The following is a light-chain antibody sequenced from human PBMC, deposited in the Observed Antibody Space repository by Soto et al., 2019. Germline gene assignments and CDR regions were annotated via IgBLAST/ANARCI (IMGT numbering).Light chain of an antibody. CDR3: CSYADSTTWV. J-gene: IGLJ1*01. CDR2: EGS. V-gene: IGLV2-23*01. Sequence: QSALTQPASVSVSPGQSITISCTGTNSDVGSYNLVSWYQQNPGKAPKLIIYEGSKRPSGISNRFSGSKSGNTASLTISGLQAEDESDYYCCSYADSTTWVFGTGTRSPS. CDR1: NSDVGSYNL.